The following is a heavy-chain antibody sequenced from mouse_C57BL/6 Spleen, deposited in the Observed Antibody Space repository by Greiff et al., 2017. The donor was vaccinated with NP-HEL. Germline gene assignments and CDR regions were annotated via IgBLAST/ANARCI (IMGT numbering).Heavy chain of an antibody. CDR2: IYPGSGST. CDR3: ARRGDYYGSSYGY. J-gene: IGHJ2*01. Sequence: QVQLQQSGAELVKPGASVKMSCKASGYTFTSYWITWVKQRPGQGLEWIGDIYPGSGSTNYNEKFKSKATLTVDTSSSTAYMQLSSLTSEDSAVYYCARRGDYYGSSYGYWGQGTTLTVSS. D-gene: IGHD1-1*01. CDR1: GYTFTSYW. V-gene: IGHV1-55*01.